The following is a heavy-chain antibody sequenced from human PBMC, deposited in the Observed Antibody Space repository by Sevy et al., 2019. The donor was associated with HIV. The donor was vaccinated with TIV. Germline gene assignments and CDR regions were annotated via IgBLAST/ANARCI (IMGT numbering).Heavy chain of an antibody. CDR1: GGSFSGYY. J-gene: IGHJ3*02. CDR2: INHSGST. D-gene: IGHD2-2*01. CDR3: ARHCSGTSCSHAFDI. V-gene: IGHV4-34*01. Sequence: SETLSLTCAVYGGSFSGYYWSWIRQPPGKGLEWIAEINHSGSTNYNPSLKSRVTISVDTSKNQFSLKLSSVTAADTALYYCARHCSGTSCSHAFDIWGQGTMVTVSS.